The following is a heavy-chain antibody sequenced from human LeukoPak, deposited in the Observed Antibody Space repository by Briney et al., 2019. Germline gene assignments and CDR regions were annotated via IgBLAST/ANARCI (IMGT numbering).Heavy chain of an antibody. V-gene: IGHV3-7*04. Sequence: GSLRLSCAASEFTFSRDWMSWVRQAPGIGLEWVANINQDGSEKFYVDSVKGRFTISRDNAKNSLYLQMSSLRAEDTAVYYCARALSSSWYFYAFDIWGQGTTVTVSS. J-gene: IGHJ3*02. CDR2: INQDGSEK. CDR1: EFTFSRDW. D-gene: IGHD6-13*01. CDR3: ARALSSSWYFYAFDI.